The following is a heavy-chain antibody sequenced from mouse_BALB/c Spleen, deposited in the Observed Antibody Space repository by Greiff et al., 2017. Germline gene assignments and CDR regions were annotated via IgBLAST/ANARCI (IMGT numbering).Heavy chain of an antibody. CDR3: VRVTTAWFAY. D-gene: IGHD1-1*01. CDR2: IWTGGGT. J-gene: IGHJ3*01. CDR1: GFSLTSYD. V-gene: IGHV2-9-2*01. Sequence: VKLVESGPGLVAPSQSLSITCTVSGFSLTSYDISWIRQPPGKGLEWLGVIWTGGGTNYNSAFMSRLSISKDNSKSQVFLKMNSLQTDDTAIYYCVRVTTAWFAYWGQGTLVTVSA.